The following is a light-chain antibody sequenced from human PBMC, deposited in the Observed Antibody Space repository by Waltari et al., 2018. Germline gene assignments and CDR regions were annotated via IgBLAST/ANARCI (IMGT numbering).Light chain of an antibody. V-gene: IGLV2-14*03. CDR3: SSYTTTNTPHYV. CDR2: DVD. CDR1: SSDVGGYHF. J-gene: IGLJ1*01. Sequence: QSALTQPASVSGSPGQSTTPPCPGSSSDVGGYHFASCSHQHPGKAPKRIIYDVDNRPSGVASRFSGSKSGTTASLTISGLQAEDEADYYCSSYTTTNTPHYVFGSGTRVTVL.